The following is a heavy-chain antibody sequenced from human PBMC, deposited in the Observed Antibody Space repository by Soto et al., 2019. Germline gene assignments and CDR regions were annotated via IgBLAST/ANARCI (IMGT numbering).Heavy chain of an antibody. V-gene: IGHV1-69*13. J-gene: IGHJ6*02. CDR2: IIPIFGTA. D-gene: IGHD6-13*01. CDR1: GGTFSSYA. Sequence: SVKVSCKASGGTFSSYAISWVRQAPGQGLEWMGGIIPIFGTANYAQKFQGRITITADESTSTAYMELSSLRSEDTAVYYCARALAAAAPRDGMDVWGQGTTVTVSS. CDR3: ARALAAAAPRDGMDV.